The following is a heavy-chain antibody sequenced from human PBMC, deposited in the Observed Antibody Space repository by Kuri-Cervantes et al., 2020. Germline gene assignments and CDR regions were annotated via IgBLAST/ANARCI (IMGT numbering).Heavy chain of an antibody. Sequence: SPKISCAASGFTFDDYAMHWVRQAPGKGLEWVSGISWNSGSIGYADSVKGRFTISRDNAKNSLYLQMNSLRAEDTALYYCAKDRSFKGVTVTSLFDYWGQGTLVTVSS. J-gene: IGHJ4*02. CDR2: ISWNSGSI. CDR1: GFTFDDYA. CDR3: AKDRSFKGVTVTSLFDY. V-gene: IGHV3-9*01. D-gene: IGHD4-17*01.